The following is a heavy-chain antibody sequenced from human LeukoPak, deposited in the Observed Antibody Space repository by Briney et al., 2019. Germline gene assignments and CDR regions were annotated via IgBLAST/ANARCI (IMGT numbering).Heavy chain of an antibody. Sequence: GESLRLSCAASGFTFSSYAMSWVRQAPGKGLEWVSRISGGGGTTYYAASVKGRSTISRDNSKNTLYLQINSLRAEDTAVYYCAKDGADYDSDYFDYWGQGTLVTVSS. CDR3: AKDGADYDSDYFDY. CDR1: GFTFSSYA. CDR2: ISGGGGTT. V-gene: IGHV3-23*01. D-gene: IGHD3-3*01. J-gene: IGHJ4*02.